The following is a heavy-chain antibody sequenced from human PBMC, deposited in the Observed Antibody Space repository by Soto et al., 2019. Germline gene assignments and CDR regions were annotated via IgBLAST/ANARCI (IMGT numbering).Heavy chain of an antibody. D-gene: IGHD3-9*01. CDR2: FCYDGSNK. J-gene: IGHJ6*02. CDR3: AREGNILTGYYSPVYYYGMDV. V-gene: IGHV3-33*08. Sequence: GGSLRLSCAASGFTFSSYAMSWVRQAPGKGLEWVSAFCYDGSNKYYADSVKGRFTISRDNSKNTLYLQMNSLRAEVTAVYYCAREGNILTGYYSPVYYYGMDVWGQGTTVTVSS. CDR1: GFTFSSYA.